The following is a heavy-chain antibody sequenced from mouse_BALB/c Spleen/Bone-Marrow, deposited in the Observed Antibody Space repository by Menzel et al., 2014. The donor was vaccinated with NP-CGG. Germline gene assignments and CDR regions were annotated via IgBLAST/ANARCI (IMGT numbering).Heavy chain of an antibody. Sequence: LQESGVELVRPGTSVKVSCKASGYAFTNYLIEWVKQRPGQGLEWIGVINPGSGGTNYNEKFKGKATLTTDKSSSTAYMQLSSLTSDDCAVYFGARGVVGHAMDYWGQGTSVTVSS. V-gene: IGHV1-54*01. D-gene: IGHD1-1*01. J-gene: IGHJ4*01. CDR1: GYAFTNYL. CDR3: ARGVVGHAMDY. CDR2: INPGSGGT.